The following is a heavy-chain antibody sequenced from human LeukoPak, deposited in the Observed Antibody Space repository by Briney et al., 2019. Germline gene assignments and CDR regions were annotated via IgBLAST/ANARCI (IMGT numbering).Heavy chain of an antibody. CDR2: IIPIFGVA. CDR3: ARDWEIVQAAIPESDYYSSGMDV. D-gene: IGHD2-2*02. Sequence: SVKVSCKASGGTFISYAVSWVRQAPGQGLEWMGKIIPIFGVANYAQKCQGRVTITADKSTSAAYMELSSLRSEDTTVYYCARDWEIVQAAIPESDYYSSGMDVWGQGTTVTVSS. V-gene: IGHV1-69*04. J-gene: IGHJ6*02. CDR1: GGTFISYA.